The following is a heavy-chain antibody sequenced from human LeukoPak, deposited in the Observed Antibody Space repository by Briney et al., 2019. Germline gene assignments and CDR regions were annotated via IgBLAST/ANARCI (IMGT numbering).Heavy chain of an antibody. CDR3: ARGFRYCSGGSCYSRGIYYYYYMDV. CDR1: GGSISSYY. J-gene: IGHJ6*03. CDR2: IYTSGST. V-gene: IGHV4-4*07. D-gene: IGHD2-15*01. Sequence: SETLSLTCTVSGGSISSYYWSWIRQPAGKGLEWSGRIYTSGSTNYNPSLKSRVTISVDTSKNQFSLKLSSVTAADTAVYYCARGFRYCSGGSCYSRGIYYYYYMDVWGTGTTVTVSS.